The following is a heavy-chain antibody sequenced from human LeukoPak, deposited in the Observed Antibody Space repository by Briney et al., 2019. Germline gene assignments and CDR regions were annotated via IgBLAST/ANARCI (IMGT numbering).Heavy chain of an antibody. J-gene: IGHJ4*01. CDR1: GFTLDDYA. CDR3: ARLSVAVAGSFFDY. V-gene: IGHV3-9*01. CDR2: ISWNSGSI. Sequence: PGGSLRLSCAASGFTLDDYAMHWVRPAPGKGLEWVSGISWNSGSIGYADSVKGRFTISRDNAKNSLYLQMNSLRAEDTAVYYCARLSVAVAGSFFDYWGQGTLVTVSS. D-gene: IGHD6-19*01.